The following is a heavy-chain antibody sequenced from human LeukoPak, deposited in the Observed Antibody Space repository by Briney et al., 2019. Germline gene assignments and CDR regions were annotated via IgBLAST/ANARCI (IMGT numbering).Heavy chain of an antibody. D-gene: IGHD6-6*01. CDR1: GGSISNLF. J-gene: IGHJ4*02. CDR2: IHSSGST. Sequence: SETLSLTCIVSGGSISNLFWSLIRQPPGKGLEWIGYIHSSGSTSYNPSLKSRVTISIDTSKNQFSLKLSSVTAADTAVYYCAREHRSSKYFDSWGQGALMIVSS. V-gene: IGHV4-4*08. CDR3: AREHRSSKYFDS.